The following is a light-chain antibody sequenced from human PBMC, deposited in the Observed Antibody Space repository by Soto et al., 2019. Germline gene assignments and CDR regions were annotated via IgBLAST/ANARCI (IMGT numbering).Light chain of an antibody. CDR1: SSDV. V-gene: IGLV2-11*01. J-gene: IGLJ7*01. CDR3: CSSAGGFTWV. Sequence: QSALTQPRSVSGSPGQSVPISCIGTSSDVVSWYQQHPDKAPKLIIYYVTQRPSGVPDRFSASKSGNTASLTISGLQAEDEADYYCCSSAGGFTWVFGGGTQLTVL. CDR2: YVT.